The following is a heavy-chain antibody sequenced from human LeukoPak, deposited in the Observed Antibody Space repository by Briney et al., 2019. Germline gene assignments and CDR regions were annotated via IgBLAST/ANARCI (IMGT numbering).Heavy chain of an antibody. CDR3: AKDRRYHFDY. Sequence: GGSLRLSCSASGFTFSTYPMHWVRQAPGKGLEWVSAISGSGGSTYYADSVKGRFTISRDNSKNTLYLQMNSLRVEDTAVYYCAKDRRYHFDYWGQGTLVTVSS. CDR1: GFTFSTYP. J-gene: IGHJ4*02. CDR2: ISGSGGST. D-gene: IGHD1-1*01. V-gene: IGHV3-23*01.